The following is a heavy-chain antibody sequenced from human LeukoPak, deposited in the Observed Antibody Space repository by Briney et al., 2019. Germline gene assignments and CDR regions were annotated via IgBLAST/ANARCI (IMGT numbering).Heavy chain of an antibody. J-gene: IGHJ4*02. CDR3: ARDLDYYDSSGYYYSDY. CDR2: INPNSGGT. V-gene: IGHV1-2*06. CDR1: GYTFTGYY. D-gene: IGHD3-22*01. Sequence: ASVKVSCTASGYTFTGYYMHWVRQAPGQGLEWMGRINPNSGGTNYAQKFQGRVTMTRDTSISTAYMELSRLRSDDTAVYYCARDLDYYDSSGYYYSDYWGQGTLVTVSS.